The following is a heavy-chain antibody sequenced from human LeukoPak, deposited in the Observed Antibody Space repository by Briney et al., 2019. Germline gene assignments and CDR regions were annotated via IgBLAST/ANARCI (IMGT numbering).Heavy chain of an antibody. CDR2: ISAYNGNT. D-gene: IGHD1-26*01. J-gene: IGHJ4*02. CDR3: AKDLRGSYYGIFDY. V-gene: IGHV1-18*01. CDR1: GYTSTSCG. Sequence: ASVKVSYKASGYTSTSCGISWVRQAPGQGLEWMGWISAYNGNTNYAQKLQGRVTMTTDTSTSTAYMELRSLRSDDTAVYYCAKDLRGSYYGIFDYWGQGTLVTVSS.